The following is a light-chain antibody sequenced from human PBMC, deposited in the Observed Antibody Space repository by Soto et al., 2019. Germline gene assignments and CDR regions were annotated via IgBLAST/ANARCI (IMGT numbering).Light chain of an antibody. CDR3: CSYTDIALDVV. CDR2: EVS. Sequence: QSVLTQPASVSGSPGQSITISCTGTSSDIGNYDFVSWYQQVPGTAPKAMIYEVSSRPSGVSNRFSGSKSGNTASLTISGVRPEDEADYYCCSYTDIALDVVFGGGTQLTVL. V-gene: IGLV2-14*01. CDR1: SSDIGNYDF. J-gene: IGLJ2*01.